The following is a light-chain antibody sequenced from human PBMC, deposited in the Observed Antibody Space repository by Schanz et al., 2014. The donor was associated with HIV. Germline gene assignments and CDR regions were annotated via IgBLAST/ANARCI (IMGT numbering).Light chain of an antibody. J-gene: IGKJ1*01. CDR3: QHYYNSLWT. CDR1: QTVSSRF. CDR2: GAS. Sequence: EIVLTQSPVTLSLSPGERATLSCRASQTVSSRFIVWYQQEPGQPPRLLIYGASSRATGIPDRFSGSGSGTDFTLTISRLEPEDFAVYYCQHYYNSLWTFGQGTKVEIK. V-gene: IGKV3-20*01.